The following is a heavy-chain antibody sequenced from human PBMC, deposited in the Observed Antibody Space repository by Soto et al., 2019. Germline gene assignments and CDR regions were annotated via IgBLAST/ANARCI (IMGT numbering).Heavy chain of an antibody. V-gene: IGHV3-23*01. J-gene: IGHJ4*02. CDR2: ISVTGSGT. Sequence: EVQLLESGGGLVQPGGSLGLSCAASGFTFSSYDMSWVRQAPGKGLEYVSSISVTGSGTYYADSVKGRFTISRDNSKNTLYLQMNCLRVKDTAIYYCARTTTTKSRDYWGQGTLVTVSS. CDR3: ARTTTTKSRDY. D-gene: IGHD1-26*01. CDR1: GFTFSSYD.